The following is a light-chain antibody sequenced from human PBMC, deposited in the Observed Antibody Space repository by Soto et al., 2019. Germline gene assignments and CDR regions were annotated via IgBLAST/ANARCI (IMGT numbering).Light chain of an antibody. CDR2: DAS. CDR3: HQHDSCPRI. CDR1: QSVSSS. J-gene: IGKJ2*01. Sequence: EIVLTQSPAPLSLSPGERATRSCRASQSVSSSLAWYQQKLGQAPSLLIYDASSRATGIPARFSGSGSGTDFNLTISSLEPEDFAVYYCHQHDSCPRIFGQGTKLEI. V-gene: IGKV3-11*01.